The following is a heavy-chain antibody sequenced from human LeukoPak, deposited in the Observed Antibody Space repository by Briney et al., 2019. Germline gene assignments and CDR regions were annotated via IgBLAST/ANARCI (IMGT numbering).Heavy chain of an antibody. CDR1: GGSFSGYY. CDR3: ASILNGYSSGFNWIDP. V-gene: IGHV4-34*01. Sequence: SETLSLTCAVYGGSFSGYYWSWIRQPPGKGLEWIGEINHSGSTNYNPSLKSRVTISVDTSKNQFSLKLSSVTAADTAVYYCASILNGYSSGFNWIDPWGEGTLVTVSS. CDR2: INHSGST. J-gene: IGHJ5*02. D-gene: IGHD6-19*01.